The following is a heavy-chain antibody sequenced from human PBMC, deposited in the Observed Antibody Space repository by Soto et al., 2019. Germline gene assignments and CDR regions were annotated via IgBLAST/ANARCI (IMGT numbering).Heavy chain of an antibody. Sequence: SETLSLTCTVSGGSISSYYWSWIRQPPGKGLERIGYIYYSGSTNYNPSLKSRVTISVDTSKNQFSLKLNSMTAADTAVYYCGRHGITGSYYDSLDIWGQGTMFTVAS. CDR2: IYYSGST. CDR1: GGSISSYY. CDR3: GRHGITGSYYDSLDI. J-gene: IGHJ3*02. D-gene: IGHD1-26*01. V-gene: IGHV4-59*08.